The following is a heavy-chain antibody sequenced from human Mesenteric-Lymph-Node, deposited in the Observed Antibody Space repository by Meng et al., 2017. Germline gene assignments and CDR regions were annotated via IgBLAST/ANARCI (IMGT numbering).Heavy chain of an antibody. CDR1: GGSISSRKW. CDR2: IYHSGST. Sequence: QVPRTESDPGLWNPSGTCSPTPAVSGGSISSRKWWSWVRQPPGKGLEWIGEIYHSGSTNYNPSLKSRVTISVDKSKNQFSLKLSSVTAADTAVYYCAREPGYSSSWNSNSPFDYWGQGTLVTVSS. J-gene: IGHJ4*02. CDR3: AREPGYSSSWNSNSPFDY. V-gene: IGHV4-4*02. D-gene: IGHD6-13*01.